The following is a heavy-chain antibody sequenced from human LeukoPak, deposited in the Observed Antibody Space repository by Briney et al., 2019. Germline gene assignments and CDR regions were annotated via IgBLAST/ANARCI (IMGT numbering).Heavy chain of an antibody. Sequence: GASVKVSCKASGYTFTGYYMHWVRQAPGQGLEWMGWINPNSGGTNYAQKFQGRVTMTRDTSISTAYMELSRLRSDDTAVYYCAPIAAADPYYFDYWGQGTLVTVSS. V-gene: IGHV1-2*02. CDR1: GYTFTGYY. CDR3: APIAAADPYYFDY. CDR2: INPNSGGT. D-gene: IGHD6-13*01. J-gene: IGHJ4*02.